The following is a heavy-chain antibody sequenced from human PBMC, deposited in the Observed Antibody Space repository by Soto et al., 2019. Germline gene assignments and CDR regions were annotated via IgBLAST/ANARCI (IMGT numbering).Heavy chain of an antibody. D-gene: IGHD6-6*01. V-gene: IGHV3-48*02. J-gene: IGHJ6*02. CDR3: AREVDSSSSFRYYYYGMDV. CDR2: ISSSSSTI. CDR1: GFTFSSYS. Sequence: GGSLRLSCAASGFTFSSYSMNWVRQAPGKGLEWVSYISSSSSTIYYADSVKGRFTISRDNAKNSLYLQMNSLRDEDTAVYYCAREVDSSSSFRYYYYGMDVWGQGTTVTVSS.